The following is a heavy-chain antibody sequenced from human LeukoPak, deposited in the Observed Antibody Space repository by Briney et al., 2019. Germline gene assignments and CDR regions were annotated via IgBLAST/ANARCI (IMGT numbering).Heavy chain of an antibody. CDR3: ARRWYSCSSTSCYPGHFDY. CDR2: IYYSGST. D-gene: IGHD2-2*01. J-gene: IGHJ4*02. V-gene: IGHV4-39*01. CDR1: GGSISSSSYY. Sequence: SETLSLTCTVSGGSISSSSYYWGRIRQPPGKGLEWIGSIYYSGSTYYNPSLKSRVTISVDTSKNQFSLKLSSVTAADTAVYYCARRWYSCSSTSCYPGHFDYWGQGTLVTVSS.